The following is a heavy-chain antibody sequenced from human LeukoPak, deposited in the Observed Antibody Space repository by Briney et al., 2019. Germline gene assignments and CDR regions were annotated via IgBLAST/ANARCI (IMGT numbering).Heavy chain of an antibody. V-gene: IGHV1-69*05. CDR3: ARALRMERWLQLVGY. Sequence: ASVKVSCKASGGIFSNYAISWVRQAPGQGLEWMGGIIPTFGTANYAQKFQGRVTMTRDTSTSTVYMELSSLRSEDTAVYYCARALRMERWLQLVGYWGQGTLVTVSS. J-gene: IGHJ4*02. CDR2: IIPTFGTA. D-gene: IGHD5-24*01. CDR1: GGIFSNYA.